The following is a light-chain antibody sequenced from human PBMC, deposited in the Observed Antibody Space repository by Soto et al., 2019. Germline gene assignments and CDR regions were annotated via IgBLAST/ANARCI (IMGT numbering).Light chain of an antibody. CDR3: MQALRSWT. Sequence: DIVMTQSPLSLPVTPGEPASISCRSSQSLLHSNGYNYLDWYLQKPGQSPQLLIYLGSNRASGAPDRLSGSGSGTDCTLKISRAEAEDVGVYYCMQALRSWTFGQGTKWEIK. CDR2: LGS. J-gene: IGKJ1*01. CDR1: QSLLHSNGYNY. V-gene: IGKV2-28*01.